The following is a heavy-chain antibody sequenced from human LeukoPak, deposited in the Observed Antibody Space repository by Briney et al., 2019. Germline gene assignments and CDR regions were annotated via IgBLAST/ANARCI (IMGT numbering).Heavy chain of an antibody. D-gene: IGHD3-22*01. V-gene: IGHV3-30*02. J-gene: IGHJ4*02. CDR2: IRYDGSNK. CDR1: GFTFSSYA. CDR3: AKSSVYYYDSSGLGFFDY. Sequence: GGSLRLSCAASGFTFSSYAMHWVRQAPGKGLEWVAFIRYDGSNKYYADSVKGRFTISRDNSKNTLYLQMNSLRAEDTAVYYCAKSSVYYYDSSGLGFFDYWGQGTLVTVSS.